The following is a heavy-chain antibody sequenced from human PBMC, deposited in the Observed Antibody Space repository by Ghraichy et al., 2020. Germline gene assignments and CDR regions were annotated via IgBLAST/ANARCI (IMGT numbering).Heavy chain of an antibody. Sequence: SETLSLTCAVSGGTISSGGYSWSWIRQPPGKGLEWIGYIYHSGSTYYNPSLKSRVTISVDRSKNQFSLKLSSVTAADTAVYYCARGSSGDAFDIWGQGTMVTVSS. J-gene: IGHJ3*02. D-gene: IGHD7-27*01. V-gene: IGHV4-30-2*01. CDR2: IYHSGST. CDR3: ARGSSGDAFDI. CDR1: GGTISSGGYS.